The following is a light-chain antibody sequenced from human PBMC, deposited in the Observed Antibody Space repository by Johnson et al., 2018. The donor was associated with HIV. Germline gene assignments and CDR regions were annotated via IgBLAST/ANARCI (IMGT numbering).Light chain of an antibody. J-gene: IGLJ1*01. CDR1: SSNIENNF. CDR3: GTWDSSLSAGV. V-gene: IGLV1-51*02. Sequence: QSLLTQPPSVSAAPGQKVTVSCSGSSSNIENNFVSWYQQLPGTAPKLLIYEDNKRPSGIPDRFSGSKSGTSATLGITGLQPGDEADYYCGTWDSSLSAGVFGTGTKVTVL. CDR2: EDN.